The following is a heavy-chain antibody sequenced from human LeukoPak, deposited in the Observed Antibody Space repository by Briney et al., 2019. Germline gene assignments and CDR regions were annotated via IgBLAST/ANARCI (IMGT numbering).Heavy chain of an antibody. CDR3: ARDLAKVYGDYDNWFDP. J-gene: IGHJ5*02. CDR2: INSDGSST. D-gene: IGHD4-17*01. Sequence: PGGSLRLSCAASGFTFRSYWMHWVRQAPGKGLVWVSRINSDGSSTSYADSVKGRFTISRDNAKNTLYLQMNSLRAEDTAVYYCARDLAKVYGDYDNWFDPWGQGTLVTVSS. V-gene: IGHV3-74*01. CDR1: GFTFRSYW.